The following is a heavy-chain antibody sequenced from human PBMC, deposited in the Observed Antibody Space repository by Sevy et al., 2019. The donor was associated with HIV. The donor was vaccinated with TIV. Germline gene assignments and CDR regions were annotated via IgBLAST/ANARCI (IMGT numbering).Heavy chain of an antibody. Sequence: GGSLRLSCTASGFTFTDYVMNWVRQAPGRGLEWVSSIGGSGGSTHYADSVKGRFNISRDNSKNTLYLQMNSLRAEDTAVYYCATDRISDWFFDSWGQGTLVTVSS. J-gene: IGHJ4*02. V-gene: IGHV3-23*01. CDR3: ATDRISDWFFDS. CDR2: IGGSGGST. CDR1: GFTFTDYV. D-gene: IGHD3-9*01.